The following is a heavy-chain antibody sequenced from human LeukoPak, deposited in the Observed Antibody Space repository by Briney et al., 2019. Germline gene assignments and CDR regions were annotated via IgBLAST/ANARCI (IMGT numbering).Heavy chain of an antibody. V-gene: IGHV4-39*07. D-gene: IGHD1-14*01. J-gene: IGHJ6*03. Sequence: SETLSLTCTVSGGSISSSSYYWGWIRRPPGKGLEWIGSIYYSGSTYYNPSLKSRVTISVDTSKNQFSLKLSSVTAADTAVYYCARTGGITRYYYYYYMDVWGKGTTVTVSS. CDR3: ARTGGITRYYYYYYMDV. CDR1: GGSISSSSYY. CDR2: IYYSGST.